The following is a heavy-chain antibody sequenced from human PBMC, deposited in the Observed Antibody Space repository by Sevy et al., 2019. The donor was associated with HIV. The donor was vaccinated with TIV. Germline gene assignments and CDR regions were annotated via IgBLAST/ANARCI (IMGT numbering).Heavy chain of an antibody. Sequence: GGSLRLSCTTSGFTFDDYAMSWFHQAPGKGLEWVAFITRNSYEAYGGTTDYAASVKGRFIISRDDSKSIAYLQMNSLKTEGTAVYYCTRGLATADTPEYYFDYWGQGILVTVSS. D-gene: IGHD5-12*01. J-gene: IGHJ4*02. CDR2: ITRNSYEAYGGTT. CDR3: TRGLATADTPEYYFDY. CDR1: GFTFDDYA. V-gene: IGHV3-49*03.